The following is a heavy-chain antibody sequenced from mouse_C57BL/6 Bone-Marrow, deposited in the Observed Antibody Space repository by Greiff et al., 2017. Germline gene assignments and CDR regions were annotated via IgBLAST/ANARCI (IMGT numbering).Heavy chain of an antibody. Sequence: EVKLQESGEGLVKPGGSLKLSCAASGFTFSSYAMSWVRQTPEKRLEWVAYISSGGDYIYYADTVKGRFTISRDNARNTLYLQMSSLKSEDTAMYYCTRAYYSNYDYAMDYWGQGTSVTVSS. CDR2: ISSGGDYI. J-gene: IGHJ4*01. CDR1: GFTFSSYA. D-gene: IGHD2-5*01. CDR3: TRAYYSNYDYAMDY. V-gene: IGHV5-9-1*02.